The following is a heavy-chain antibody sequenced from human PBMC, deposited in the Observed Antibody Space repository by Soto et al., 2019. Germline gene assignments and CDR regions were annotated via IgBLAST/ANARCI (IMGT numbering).Heavy chain of an antibody. Sequence: PGGSLRLSWAASGFTFNNYAINWVRQSPGKGLEWVSVISGSAGSTYYADSVKVRFTIARDNSKNTLYLQMSSLRVEDTAVYYCAKAGGAAGTVDYFDYWGQGNLVTVSS. V-gene: IGHV3-23*01. CDR3: AKAGGAAGTVDYFDY. CDR1: GFTFNNYA. D-gene: IGHD6-13*01. J-gene: IGHJ4*02. CDR2: ISGSAGST.